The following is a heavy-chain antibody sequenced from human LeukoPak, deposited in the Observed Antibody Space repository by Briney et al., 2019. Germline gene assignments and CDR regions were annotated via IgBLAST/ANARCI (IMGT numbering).Heavy chain of an antibody. CDR2: IRYDGSNK. V-gene: IGHV3-30*04. CDR3: ARDRKVEPLPDK. CDR1: GFTFSNYA. D-gene: IGHD1-26*01. J-gene: IGHJ4*02. Sequence: PGRSLRLSCAASGFTFSNYAMHWVRQAPGKGLEWVAFIRYDGSNKYYADSVKGRFTISRDNAKNSLYLQLNSLRAEDTAVYYCARDRKVEPLPDKWGQGILVTVSS.